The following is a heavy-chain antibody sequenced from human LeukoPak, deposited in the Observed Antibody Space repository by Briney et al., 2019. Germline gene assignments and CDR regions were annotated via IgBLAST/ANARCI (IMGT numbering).Heavy chain of an antibody. D-gene: IGHD3-16*01. CDR3: AKDSLGEELEDDY. V-gene: IGHV3-23*01. CDR1: GFTFSSYG. Sequence: GGSLRLSCAASGFTFSSYGMGWVRQAPGKGLEWVSSISGGGETTYYADSVKGRFTISRDNSKNTLYLQMNSLRAEDTAVYYCAKDSLGEELEDDYWGQGTLVTVSS. J-gene: IGHJ4*02. CDR2: ISGGGETT.